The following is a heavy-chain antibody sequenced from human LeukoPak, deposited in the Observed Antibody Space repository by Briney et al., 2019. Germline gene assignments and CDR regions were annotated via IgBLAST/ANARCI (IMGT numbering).Heavy chain of an antibody. CDR3: ARGRDYYDNSGVDS. CDR1: GYSFIANY. Sequence: ASVKVSCKASGYSFIANYIHWVRQAPGQGLEWMGWINPNSGATNYAQKVQDRVIMTRDTPISTAYMDLSRLTSDDTAVYYCARGRDYYDNSGVDSWGQGTLVTASS. D-gene: IGHD3-22*01. J-gene: IGHJ4*02. V-gene: IGHV1-2*02. CDR2: INPNSGAT.